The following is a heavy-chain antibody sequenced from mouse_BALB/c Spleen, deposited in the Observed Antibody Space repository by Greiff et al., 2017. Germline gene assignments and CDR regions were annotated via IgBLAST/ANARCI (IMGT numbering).Heavy chain of an antibody. J-gene: IGHJ2*01. CDR1: GFTFSSFG. V-gene: IGHV5-17*02. CDR3: ASYGNYGNYFDY. D-gene: IGHD2-1*01. Sequence: EVKLMESGGGLVQPGGSRKLSCAASGFTFSSFGMHWVRQAPEKGLEWVAYISSGSSTIYYADTVKGRFTISRDNPKNTLFLQMTSLRSEDTAMYYCASYGNYGNYFDYWGQGTTLTVSS. CDR2: ISSGSSTI.